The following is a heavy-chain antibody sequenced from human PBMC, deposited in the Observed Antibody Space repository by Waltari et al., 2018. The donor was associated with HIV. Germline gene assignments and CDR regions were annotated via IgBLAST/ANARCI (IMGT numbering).Heavy chain of an antibody. CDR2: INQDGSQK. D-gene: IGHD3-3*01. CDR3: AREYYDFWSGYYTTGLDV. V-gene: IGHV3-7*03. Sequence: DEQLVESGGGLVQPGESLRPPLEASAFTISSFWMTWVRQPPGKGLEWVANINQDGSQKYYVDSVKGRFNISRDNSRNSIYLQLNNLTAGDTAVYYCAREYYDFWSGYYTTGLDVWGQGTTVIVS. J-gene: IGHJ6*02. CDR1: AFTISSFW.